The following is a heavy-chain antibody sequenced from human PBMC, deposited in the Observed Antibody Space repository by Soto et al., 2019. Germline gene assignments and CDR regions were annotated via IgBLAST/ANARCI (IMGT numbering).Heavy chain of an antibody. CDR2: INHSGST. J-gene: IGHJ5*02. Sequence: SETLSLTCAVYGGSFSGYYWSWIRQPPGKGLEWIGEINHSGSTNYNPSLKSRVTISVDTSKNQFSLKLSSVTAADTAVYYCARGGRGDYGVKFLGKGKGWFDPWGQGTLVTVSS. CDR3: ARGGRGDYGVKFLGKGKGWFDP. V-gene: IGHV4-34*01. D-gene: IGHD4-17*01. CDR1: GGSFSGYY.